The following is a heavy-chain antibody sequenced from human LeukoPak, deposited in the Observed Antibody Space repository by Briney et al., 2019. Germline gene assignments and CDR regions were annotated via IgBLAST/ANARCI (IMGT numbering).Heavy chain of an antibody. CDR1: GFTFSSYS. CDR3: ARVPHPTYSYMDV. D-gene: IGHD2-21*01. Sequence: SGGSLRLSCAASGFTFSSYSMNWVRQAPGKGLEWVSSISSSSSYIYYADSVKGRFTISRDNAKNSLYLQMNSLRAEDTAVYYCARVPHPTYSYMDVWGKGTTVTVSS. V-gene: IGHV3-21*01. CDR2: ISSSSSYI. J-gene: IGHJ6*03.